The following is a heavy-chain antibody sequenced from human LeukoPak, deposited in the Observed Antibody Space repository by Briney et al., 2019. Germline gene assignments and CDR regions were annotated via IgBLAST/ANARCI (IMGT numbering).Heavy chain of an antibody. CDR2: IKQDGSER. V-gene: IGHV3-7*01. CDR3: ARAPSPYDILTGYYLDY. CDR1: GFTFSRHW. Sequence: GGSLRLSCAASGFTFSRHWMSWVRQAPQKGLEWVANIKQDGSERYYVDSVKGRFTISRDNAKNSLYLQMNSLRAEDTAVYYCARAPSPYDILTGYYLDYWGQGTLVTVSS. J-gene: IGHJ4*02. D-gene: IGHD3-9*01.